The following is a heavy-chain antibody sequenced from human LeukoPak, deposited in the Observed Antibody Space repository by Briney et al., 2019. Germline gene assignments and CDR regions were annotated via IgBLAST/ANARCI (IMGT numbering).Heavy chain of an antibody. D-gene: IGHD2-8*02. V-gene: IGHV3-30*02. CDR3: AKDPGASVSGFHLDV. J-gene: IGHJ6*04. CDR2: IWSDGNNR. Sequence: PGGSLRLSCAASGFSFRKYGMHWVRQATGKGLEWVSFIWSDGNNRFYADSVKGRFTISRDNSKNMLSLQMDTLRAEDTALYYCAKDPGASVSGFHLDVWGKGTTVIVSS. CDR1: GFSFRKYG.